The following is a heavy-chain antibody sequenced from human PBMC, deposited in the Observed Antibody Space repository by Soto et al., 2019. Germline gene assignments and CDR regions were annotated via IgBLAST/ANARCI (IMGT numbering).Heavy chain of an antibody. J-gene: IGHJ4*02. CDR1: GYTFTSYY. CDR3: ARWLLYGDY. CDR2: INPNGGST. V-gene: IGHV1-46*01. D-gene: IGHD2-2*02. Sequence: QVQLEQSGAEVKKPAASVKLSCKASGYTFTSYYIHWVRQAPGQGLEWMGIINPNGGSTNYAQTFQGRVTLTRDTSTSTVYMDLGSLRSEDTAVYYCARWLLYGDYWGQGTLVTVSS.